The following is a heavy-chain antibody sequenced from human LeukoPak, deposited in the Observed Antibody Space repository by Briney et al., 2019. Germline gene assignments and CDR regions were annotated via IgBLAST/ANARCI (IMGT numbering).Heavy chain of an antibody. Sequence: PGGSLRLSCAASGFTLSSYSIAWVRQAPGKGLGWVSSISRASESIFYADSVKGRFTISRDNAKNSLYLQMNGLRAEDTAAYYCARGATDTTRWFDPWGQGTLVTVSS. CDR2: ISRASESI. CDR3: ARGATDTTRWFDP. CDR1: GFTLSSYS. J-gene: IGHJ5*02. V-gene: IGHV3-21*01. D-gene: IGHD1-7*01.